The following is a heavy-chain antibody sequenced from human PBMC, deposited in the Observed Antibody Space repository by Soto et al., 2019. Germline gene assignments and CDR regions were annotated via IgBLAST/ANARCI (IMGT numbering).Heavy chain of an antibody. CDR1: GGSISSTTYT. J-gene: IGHJ4*02. Sequence: SETLSLTCTVSGGSISSTTYTWGWIRQPPGKGLEWVASVYYGGRSYYNPSLNSRVTISVDTSKNQFSLKLSSVTAADTAVYYCASHYRRRGWEWATEPLFDYWGQGTLVTVSS. CDR3: ASHYRRRGWEWATEPLFDY. CDR2: VYYGGRS. V-gene: IGHV4-39*07. D-gene: IGHD6-19*01.